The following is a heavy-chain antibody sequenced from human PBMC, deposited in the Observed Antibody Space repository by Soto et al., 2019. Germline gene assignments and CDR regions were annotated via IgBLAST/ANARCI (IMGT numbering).Heavy chain of an antibody. V-gene: IGHV3-30*09. CDR2: MSYDGSNK. Sequence: PGGSLRLSCAASGFTFISYAVHFFRHSPCKGLEWVAVMSYDGSNKYYADSVKGRFAISSDNSKNTLYLQMNSLGTEDTAVYYCARGYCSRPSCSHFDCWGQGTLVTVSS. CDR1: GFTFISYA. J-gene: IGHJ4*02. D-gene: IGHD2-2*01. CDR3: ARGYCSRPSCSHFDC.